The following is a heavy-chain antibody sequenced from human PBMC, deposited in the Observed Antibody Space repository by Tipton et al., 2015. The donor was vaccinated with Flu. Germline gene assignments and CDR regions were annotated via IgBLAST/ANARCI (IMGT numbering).Heavy chain of an antibody. CDR1: GDSVGSNYF. J-gene: IGHJ5*02. Sequence: TLSLTCSVSGDSVGSNYFWGWIRQPPGKGLEWIANIHRSGSTYHNPSLRSRVTILVGTSKNQFSLRLTSVTAAGTAVYYCARRDCSNYVSEPKNWFDPWGPGTLVTVSS. CDR3: ARRDCSNYVSEPKNWFDP. V-gene: IGHV4-38-2*01. D-gene: IGHD4-11*01. CDR2: IHRSGST.